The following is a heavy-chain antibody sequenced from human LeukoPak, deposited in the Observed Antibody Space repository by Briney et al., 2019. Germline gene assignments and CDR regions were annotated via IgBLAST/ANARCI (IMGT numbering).Heavy chain of an antibody. CDR2: IYTSGST. V-gene: IGHV4-61*02. Sequence: SETLSLTCTVSGGSISSGSYYWSWIRQPAGKGLEWIERIYTSGSTNYNPSLKSRVTISVDTSRNQFSLKLSSVTAADTAVYYCARGRRSVTGYYSRGGYYYMDVWGKGTTVTVSS. CDR1: GGSISSGSYY. J-gene: IGHJ6*03. CDR3: ARGRRSVTGYYSRGGYYYMDV. D-gene: IGHD3-9*01.